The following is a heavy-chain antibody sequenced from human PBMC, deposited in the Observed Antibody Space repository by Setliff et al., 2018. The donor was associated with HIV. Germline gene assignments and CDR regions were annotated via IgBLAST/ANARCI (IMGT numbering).Heavy chain of an antibody. Sequence: ASVKVSCKASGYTFTTYAMHWVRQAPGQRLEWMGWINAGNGNTKYSQKFQGRVTITRDTSASTAYMDLSGLRSEGTAVYYCARDNGYYYMDGWGKGTTVTVSS. J-gene: IGHJ6*03. V-gene: IGHV1-3*01. CDR2: INAGNGNT. CDR3: ARDNGYYYMDG. CDR1: GYTFTTYA.